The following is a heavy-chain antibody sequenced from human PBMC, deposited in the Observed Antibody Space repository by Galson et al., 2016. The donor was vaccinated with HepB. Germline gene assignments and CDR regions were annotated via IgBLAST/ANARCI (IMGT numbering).Heavy chain of an antibody. V-gene: IGHV4-59*01. CDR3: ASAPNGWVFDI. CDR2: ISDSGIT. CDR1: GASINSYS. D-gene: IGHD5-24*01. J-gene: IGHJ3*02. Sequence: SETLSLTCTVSGASINSYSWTWIRQPPGKGLEWIGYISDSGITNYNPSLKSRVAISVDTSKNQFSLKLRSVTAADTAVYFCASAPNGWVFDIWGQGTMVTVSS.